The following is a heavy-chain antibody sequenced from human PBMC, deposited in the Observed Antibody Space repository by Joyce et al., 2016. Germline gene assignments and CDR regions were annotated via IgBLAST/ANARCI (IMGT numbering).Heavy chain of an antibody. CDR1: GDSISHSNCY. CDR3: ARASTHHGMDV. CDR2: IYYSGRT. J-gene: IGHJ6*02. Sequence: QLQLQESGPGLVKPSETLSVTCSVTGDSISHSNCYWGWIRQPPGQGLEWIGTIYYSGRTYYKSSLRSRVTISVDTSKNQFSLRLTSVIAADAAVYYCARASTHHGMDVWGQGTTVTVSS. V-gene: IGHV4-39*07.